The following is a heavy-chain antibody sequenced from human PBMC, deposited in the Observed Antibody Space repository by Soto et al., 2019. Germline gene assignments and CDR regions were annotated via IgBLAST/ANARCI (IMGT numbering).Heavy chain of an antibody. CDR3: ARDWRTGFYQLDS. J-gene: IGHJ4*02. CDR1: GYSISTGFN. Sequence: PSETLSLTCAVSGYSISTGFNWAWIRQPPGKGLEWIGSIYHSGSTYYNLSLKSRVTISSDASKNQISLKLSSVTAADTALYYCARDWRTGFYQLDSWGQGNLVTVSS. V-gene: IGHV4-38-2*02. D-gene: IGHD2-2*01. CDR2: IYHSGST.